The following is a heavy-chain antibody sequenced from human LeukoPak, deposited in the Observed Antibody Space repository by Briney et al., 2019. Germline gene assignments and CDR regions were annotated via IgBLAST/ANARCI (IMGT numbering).Heavy chain of an antibody. J-gene: IGHJ3*02. CDR3: ARDFWSGPESAFDI. V-gene: IGHV4-31*03. CDR2: IYYSGST. Sequence: PSQTLSLTCSVSGGSISSGGYYWSWIRQHPGKGLEWIGYIYYSGSTYYNPPLKSRVTISIDTSKNQFSLKLSSVTAADTAVYYCARDFWSGPESAFDIWGQGTMVTVSS. D-gene: IGHD3-3*01. CDR1: GGSISSGGYY.